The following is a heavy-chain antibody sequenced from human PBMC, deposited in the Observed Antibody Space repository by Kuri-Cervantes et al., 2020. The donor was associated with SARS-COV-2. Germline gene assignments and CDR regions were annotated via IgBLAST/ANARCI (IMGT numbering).Heavy chain of an antibody. CDR1: GFTFSNFD. Sequence: GGSLRLSCAASGFTFSNFDMHWVRQATGKGLEWVSPIATAGDTYYPGSVKGRFTISRDNAKNSLYLQMNSLRVEDTAVYYCARDHGAVTSYYYYYYMDVWGKGTTVTVSS. CDR3: ARDHGAVTSYYYYYYMDV. V-gene: IGHV3-13*04. D-gene: IGHD4-11*01. CDR2: IATAGDT. J-gene: IGHJ6*03.